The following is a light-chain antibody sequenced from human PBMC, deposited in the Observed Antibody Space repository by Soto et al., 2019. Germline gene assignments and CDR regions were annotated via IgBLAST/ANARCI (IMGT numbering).Light chain of an antibody. Sequence: EIVMTQSPATLSVSPGERATLSCRASQSVSSNLAWYQQKPGQAPRLLIYGASTRATGIPARFSGSGSGTEFTLTISSLQSEDFAVYYCQQYNNLPPWTFGQGTKVEIK. V-gene: IGKV3-15*01. CDR3: QQYNNLPPWT. CDR2: GAS. J-gene: IGKJ1*01. CDR1: QSVSSN.